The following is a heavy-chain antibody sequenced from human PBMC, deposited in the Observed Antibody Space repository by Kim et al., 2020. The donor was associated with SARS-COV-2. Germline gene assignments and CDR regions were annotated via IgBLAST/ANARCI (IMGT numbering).Heavy chain of an antibody. Sequence: GGSLRLSCAASGFTFSRYDMSWARQAPGKGLEWVSTISDSGVRTHYADSVKGRFTISRDNSKSTLFLQMNSLRAEDTAVYYCEASDYWGQGSLVTVSS. CDR1: GFTFSRYD. CDR2: ISDSGVRT. V-gene: IGHV3-23*01. J-gene: IGHJ4*02. CDR3: EASDY.